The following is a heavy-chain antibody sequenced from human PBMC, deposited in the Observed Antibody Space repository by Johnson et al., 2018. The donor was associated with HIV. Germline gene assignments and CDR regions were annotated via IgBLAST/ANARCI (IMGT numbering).Heavy chain of an antibody. CDR1: GFTFDDYA. V-gene: IGHV3-9*01. D-gene: IGHD6-13*01. CDR3: AKSSSAYAFDI. Sequence: VQLVESGGGLVKPGGSLRLSCAASGFTFDDYAMHWVRQAPGKGLEWVSGISWSSGSIGYADSVQGRFTISRDNAKNSLYLQMNSLRAEDTALYYCAKSSSAYAFDIWGQGTMVTVSS. J-gene: IGHJ3*02. CDR2: ISWSSGSI.